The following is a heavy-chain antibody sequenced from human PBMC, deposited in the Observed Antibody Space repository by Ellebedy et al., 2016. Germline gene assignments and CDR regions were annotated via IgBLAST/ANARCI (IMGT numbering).Heavy chain of an antibody. CDR1: GGSFSGYY. D-gene: IGHD4-17*01. CDR3: ASPYGPRDY. Sequence: SETLSLTCAVYGGSFSGYYWSWIRQPPGKGLEWIGEINHSGSTNYNPSLKSRVTISVDTSKNQFSLKLSSVTAADTAVYYCASPYGPRDYWGQGTLVTVSS. V-gene: IGHV4-34*01. CDR2: INHSGST. J-gene: IGHJ4*02.